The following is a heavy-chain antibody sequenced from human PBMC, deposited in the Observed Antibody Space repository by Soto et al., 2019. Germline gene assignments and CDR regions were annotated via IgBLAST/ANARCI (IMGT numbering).Heavy chain of an antibody. CDR3: ARDGQYSYGYVVDYYYGMDV. Sequence: PSEILSLTCTVSGGSIISYYWSWIRQPPGKGLEWIGYIYYSGSTNYNPSLKSRVTISVDTSKNQFSLKLSSVTAADTAVYYCARDGQYSYGYVVDYYYGMDVWGQGTTVTVSS. V-gene: IGHV4-59*01. CDR1: GGSIISYY. J-gene: IGHJ6*02. D-gene: IGHD5-18*01. CDR2: IYYSGST.